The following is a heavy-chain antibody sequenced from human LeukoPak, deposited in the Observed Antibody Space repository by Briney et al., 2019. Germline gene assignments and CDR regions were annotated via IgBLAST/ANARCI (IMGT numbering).Heavy chain of an antibody. CDR3: AEMDRGYCSSTSCYEFDY. D-gene: IGHD2-2*01. J-gene: IGHJ4*02. Sequence: SETLSLTCTVSGGSISSGSYYWSWIRQPAGKGLEWIGRIYTSGSTNYNPSLKSRVTISVDTSKNQFSLKLSSVTAADTAVYYGAEMDRGYCSSTSCYEFDYWGQGTLVTVSS. V-gene: IGHV4-61*02. CDR2: IYTSGST. CDR1: GGSISSGSYY.